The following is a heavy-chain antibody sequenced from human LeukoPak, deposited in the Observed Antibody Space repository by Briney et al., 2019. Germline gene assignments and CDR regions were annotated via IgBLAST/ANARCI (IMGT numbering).Heavy chain of an antibody. Sequence: GGSLRLSCAVSGLTFTDNYMSWVREAPGKGLEWVSVIYPDGSTYHAESVKGRFTISRDNSKNTLFLQMNTLRADDTAVYHCARTNPVYGDYDYWGQGTLVTVSS. CDR1: GLTFTDNY. J-gene: IGHJ4*02. V-gene: IGHV3-53*01. CDR3: ARTNPVYGDYDY. CDR2: IYPDGST. D-gene: IGHD4-17*01.